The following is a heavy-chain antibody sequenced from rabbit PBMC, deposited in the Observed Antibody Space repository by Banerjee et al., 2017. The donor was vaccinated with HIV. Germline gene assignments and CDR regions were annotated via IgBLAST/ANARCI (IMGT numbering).Heavy chain of an antibody. CDR3: VRELYGDYGYFKL. J-gene: IGHJ4*01. Sequence: QLVESGGGLVQPGGSLKLSCKASGLDISTYSMNWVRQAPGKGLEWIGYIDPVFGSTYYANWVNGRFTISSHNAQNTLYLQLNSLTAADTATYFCVRELYGDYGYFKLWGPGTLVTVS. CDR1: GLDISTYS. V-gene: IGHV1S7*01. D-gene: IGHD2-1*01. CDR2: IDPVFGST.